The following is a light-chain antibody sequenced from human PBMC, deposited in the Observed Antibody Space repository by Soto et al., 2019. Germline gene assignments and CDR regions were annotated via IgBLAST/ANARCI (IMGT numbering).Light chain of an antibody. Sequence: EIVMTQSPATLSVSPGERATLSCRASQSVSSNLAWYQQKPGQAPRLLIYGASTRATGIPARFSGSGSGTDFTLTISSLQSEDFAVYCCQQYNSWPPTFGQGTKVDIK. V-gene: IGKV3D-15*01. CDR2: GAS. CDR1: QSVSSN. J-gene: IGKJ1*01. CDR3: QQYNSWPPT.